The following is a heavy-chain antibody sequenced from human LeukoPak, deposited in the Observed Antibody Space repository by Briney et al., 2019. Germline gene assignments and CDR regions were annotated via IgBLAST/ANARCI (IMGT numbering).Heavy chain of an antibody. D-gene: IGHD3-3*01. J-gene: IGHJ6*02. CDR2: ISSNGGST. Sequence: GGSLRLSCAASGFTFSSYAMHWVRQAPGKGLEYVSAISSNGGSTYYANSVKGRFTISRDNSKNTLYLQMGSLRAEDMAVYYCARVSEWNYYYGMDVWGQGTTVTVPS. V-gene: IGHV3-64*01. CDR3: ARVSEWNYYYGMDV. CDR1: GFTFSSYA.